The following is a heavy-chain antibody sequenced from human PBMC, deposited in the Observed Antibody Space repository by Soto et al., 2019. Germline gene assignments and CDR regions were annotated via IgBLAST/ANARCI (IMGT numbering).Heavy chain of an antibody. D-gene: IGHD2-15*01. J-gene: IGHJ6*02. CDR2: INHSGST. CDR1: GGSFSGYY. CDR3: ARGRGGGYCSGGSCYEYYYYGMDV. V-gene: IGHV4-34*01. Sequence: QVQLQQWGAGLLKPSETLSLTCAVYGGSFSGYYWSWIRQPPGKGLEWIGEINHSGSTNYNPSLKSRVTITVDTSKNQFPLKLSSVTAADTAVYYCARGRGGGYCSGGSCYEYYYYGMDVWGQGTTVTVSS.